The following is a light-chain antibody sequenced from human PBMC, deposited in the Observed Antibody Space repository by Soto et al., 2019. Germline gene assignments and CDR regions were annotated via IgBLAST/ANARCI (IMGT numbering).Light chain of an antibody. CDR1: QSISSY. V-gene: IGKV1-39*01. Sequence: DIQMTQSPSSMSASVGDRVTITCRASQSISSYLNWYQQKPGKAPKLLIYAAFSLQSGVPSRFSDSGSVTDFTFTISRLQHEEFATYYCQQSYSTPPTFGQGTKVEIK. CDR2: AAF. J-gene: IGKJ1*01. CDR3: QQSYSTPPT.